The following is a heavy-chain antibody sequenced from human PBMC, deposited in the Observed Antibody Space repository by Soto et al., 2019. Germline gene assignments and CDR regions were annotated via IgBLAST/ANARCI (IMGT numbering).Heavy chain of an antibody. V-gene: IGHV1-8*01. Sequence: GASVKVSCKASGYTFTSYDINWVRQATGQGLEWMGWMNPNSGNTGYAQKFQGRVTMTRNTSISTAYMELSSLRSEDTAVYYCARAYRRFRLFWGPYYYYYYMDVWGKGTTVTVSS. D-gene: IGHD3-16*01. J-gene: IGHJ6*03. CDR2: MNPNSGNT. CDR1: GYTFTSYD. CDR3: ARAYRRFRLFWGPYYYYYYMDV.